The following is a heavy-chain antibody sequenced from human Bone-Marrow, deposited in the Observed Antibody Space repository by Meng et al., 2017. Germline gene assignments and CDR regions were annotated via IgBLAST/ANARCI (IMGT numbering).Heavy chain of an antibody. J-gene: IGHJ4*02. CDR2: INHSGST. V-gene: IGHV4-34*01. CDR1: GGSFSGYY. Sequence: QVQLQQGGAGLLKPSETRSLTCAGYGGSFSGYYWSWIRQPPGKGLEWIGEINHSGSTNYNPSLKRRVTISVDTSKNQFSLKLSSVTAADTAVYYCARLAYDSSGYWFDYWGQGTLVTVSS. D-gene: IGHD3-22*01. CDR3: ARLAYDSSGYWFDY.